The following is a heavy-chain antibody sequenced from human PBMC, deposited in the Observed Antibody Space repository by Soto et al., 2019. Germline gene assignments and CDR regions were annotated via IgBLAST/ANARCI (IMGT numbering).Heavy chain of an antibody. Sequence: PSETLSLTSTVSGGSISSYYWSWIRQPPGKGLEWIGYIYYSGSTNYNPSLKSRVTISVDTSKNQFSLKLSSVTAADTAVYYCASGLQSDAFDIWGQGTMVTVSS. CDR2: IYYSGST. CDR1: GGSISSYY. J-gene: IGHJ3*02. CDR3: ASGLQSDAFDI. V-gene: IGHV4-59*01.